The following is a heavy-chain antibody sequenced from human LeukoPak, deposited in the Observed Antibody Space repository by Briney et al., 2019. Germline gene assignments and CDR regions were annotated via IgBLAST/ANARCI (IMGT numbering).Heavy chain of an antibody. CDR1: GVSISSTSYY. V-gene: IGHV4-39*07. CDR3: AIVGLFAHPNTGVSEAFDI. Sequence: PSETLSLSCTVSGVSISSTSYYRGWIRQPPGKGLEWIGSIYYSGRTYYNPSLKSRVTISVDTSKNQFSLRVSSVTAADTAVYYCAIVGLFAHPNTGVSEAFDIWGPGRMVTVS. CDR2: IYYSGRT. J-gene: IGHJ3*02. D-gene: IGHD1-14*01.